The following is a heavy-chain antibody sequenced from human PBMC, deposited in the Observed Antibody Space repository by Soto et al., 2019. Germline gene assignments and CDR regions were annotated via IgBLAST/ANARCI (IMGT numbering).Heavy chain of an antibody. V-gene: IGHV3-23*01. CDR3: AKYASSSWSLFDY. Sequence: GGSLRLSCAASGFTFSNSAMTWVRQAPGKGLEWVSAISGSGGSTYYADSVKGRFTISRDNSKSMLYLQMDSLRAGDTAVYYCAKYASSSWSLFDYWGQGTLVTVSS. CDR1: GFTFSNSA. J-gene: IGHJ4*02. D-gene: IGHD6-13*01. CDR2: ISGSGGST.